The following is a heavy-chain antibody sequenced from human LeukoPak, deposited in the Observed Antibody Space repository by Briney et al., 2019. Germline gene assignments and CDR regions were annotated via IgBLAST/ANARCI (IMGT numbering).Heavy chain of an antibody. CDR1: GFTFSSYW. CDR3: AAGRDIAVAGPGGYFDY. V-gene: IGHV3-48*03. CDR2: ISPRGGSM. J-gene: IGHJ4*02. Sequence: GGSLRLSCTASGFTFSSYWMNWIRQAPGKGLEWVSYISPRGGSMYFADSVKGRFTISRDNAENSLFLQMNSLTADDTAVYYCAAGRDIAVAGPGGYFDYWGQGTLVTVSS. D-gene: IGHD6-19*01.